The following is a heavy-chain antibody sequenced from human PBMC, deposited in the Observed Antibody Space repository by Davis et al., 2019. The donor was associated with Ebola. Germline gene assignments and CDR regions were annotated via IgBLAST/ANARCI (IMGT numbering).Heavy chain of an antibody. CDR1: GGSISSSSYY. CDR3: ARGSFYSHYMDV. Sequence: PSETLSLTCTVSGGSISSSSYYWGWIRQPPGKGLEWIGSINYSGSTYYNPSLKSRVTISVDMSKNQFSLKLSSMTAADTAVYYCARGSFYSHYMDVWGKGTPVTVSS. CDR2: INYSGST. V-gene: IGHV4-39*07. J-gene: IGHJ6*03.